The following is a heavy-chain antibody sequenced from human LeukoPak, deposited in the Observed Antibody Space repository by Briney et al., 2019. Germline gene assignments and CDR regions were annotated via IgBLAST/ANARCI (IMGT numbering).Heavy chain of an antibody. CDR3: ARDCSGGSCYSGYDYYYYGMDV. V-gene: IGHV3-30*04. J-gene: IGHJ6*02. CDR1: GFTFSSYA. D-gene: IGHD2-15*01. CDR2: ISYDGSNK. Sequence: GGSLRLSCAASGFTFSSYAMHWVRQAPGKGLEWVAVISYDGSNKYYADSVKGRFTISRDNSKNTLYLQMNSLRAEDTAVYYCARDCSGGSCYSGYDYYYYGMDVWGQGTTVTVSS.